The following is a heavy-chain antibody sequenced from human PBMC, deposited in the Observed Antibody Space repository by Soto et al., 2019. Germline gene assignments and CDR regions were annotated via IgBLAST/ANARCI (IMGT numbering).Heavy chain of an antibody. J-gene: IGHJ6*02. CDR2: IYYSGST. V-gene: IGHV4-31*03. CDR3: ARGRAYYYYGMDV. Sequence: PSETLSLTCTVSGGSISSGGYYWSWIRQHPGKGLEWIGYIYYSGSTYYNPSLKSRVTISVDTSKNQFSLKLSSVTAADTAVYYCARGRAYYYYGMDVWGQGTTVTVSS. CDR1: GGSISSGGYY.